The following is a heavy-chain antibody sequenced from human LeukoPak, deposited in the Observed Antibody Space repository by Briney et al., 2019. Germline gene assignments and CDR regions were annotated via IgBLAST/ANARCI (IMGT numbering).Heavy chain of an antibody. J-gene: IGHJ4*02. CDR3: TMGVDYGLGIFY. D-gene: IGHD3-10*01. V-gene: IGHV3-64D*06. CDR1: GFIFSSYA. CDR2: ISTNGGRT. Sequence: GGSVRLSCSASGFIFSSYAMHWVRLAPGKALEFVSGISTNGGRTNYADSVKGIFTISRDNYKNTLYLKMSSLRAEDTAVYCCTMGVDYGLGIFYWGQGTLVTVSS.